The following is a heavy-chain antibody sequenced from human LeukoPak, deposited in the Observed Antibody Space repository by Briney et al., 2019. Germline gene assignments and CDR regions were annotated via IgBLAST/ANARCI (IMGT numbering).Heavy chain of an antibody. D-gene: IGHD4-17*01. Sequence: ASVKVSCKTSGYTFTTYHINWVRQATGQGLEWLGWMNPYSGDRGYAQEFQGRLSITSDTSISTAYMELSSLRSDDTAVYFCARTTSLTASGYDYWGQGTLVTVSS. CDR1: GYTFTTYH. J-gene: IGHJ4*02. V-gene: IGHV1-8*03. CDR3: ARTTSLTASGYDY. CDR2: MNPYSGDR.